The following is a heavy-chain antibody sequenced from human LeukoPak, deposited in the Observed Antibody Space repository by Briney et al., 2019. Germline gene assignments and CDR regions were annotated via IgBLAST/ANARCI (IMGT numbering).Heavy chain of an antibody. D-gene: IGHD2-15*01. Sequence: GGSLRLSCAASGFTFSGYWMSWVRQAPGKGLEWVANIKQDGSERYYVDSVKGRFTISRDNAKNSLYLQMNSLRAVDTAVYYCARGPSGGNGFSYWGLGTLVTVSS. V-gene: IGHV3-7*04. CDR3: ARGPSGGNGFSY. J-gene: IGHJ4*02. CDR1: GFTFSGYW. CDR2: IKQDGSER.